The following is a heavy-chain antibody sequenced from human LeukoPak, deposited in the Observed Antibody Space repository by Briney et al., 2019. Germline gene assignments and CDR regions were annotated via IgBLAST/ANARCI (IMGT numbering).Heavy chain of an antibody. CDR3: TRDWTY. V-gene: IGHV1-8*01. Sequence: ASVKVSCKTSGYTFTNYDINWVRQAAGQGLEWMGWVNPDSGDTGFAQKFQGRLTITTNTSARVAYMEMNSLSSEDTAVYYCTRDWTYWGPGTLVTVSS. CDR2: VNPDSGDT. J-gene: IGHJ4*02. D-gene: IGHD1-1*01. CDR1: GYTFTNYD.